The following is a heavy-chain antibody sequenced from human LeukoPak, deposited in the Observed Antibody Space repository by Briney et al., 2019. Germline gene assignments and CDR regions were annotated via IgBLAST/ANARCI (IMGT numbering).Heavy chain of an antibody. D-gene: IGHD3-10*01. CDR3: ARSGGDDDAFDV. V-gene: IGHV3-13*01. Sequence: GGSLRLSCAASGFTFSSYDMHWVRQATGKGLEWVSAIGTAGDTYYPGSVKGRFTISRENAKNSLYLQMNSLRAGDTAVYYCARSGGDDDAFDVWGQGTMVTVSS. J-gene: IGHJ3*01. CDR2: IGTAGDT. CDR1: GFTFSSYD.